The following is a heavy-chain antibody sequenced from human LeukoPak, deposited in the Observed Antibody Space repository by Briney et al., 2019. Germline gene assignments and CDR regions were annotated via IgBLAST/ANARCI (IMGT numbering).Heavy chain of an antibody. CDR1: GYTFTGYY. Sequence: ASVKVSCKASGYTFTGYYMHWVRQAPGQGLEWMGWINPNSGGTNYAQKFQGRVTMTRDTSISTAYMELSRLRSDDTAVYYCARGYCSGGSCYSAAFDIWGQGTMVTVSS. V-gene: IGHV1-2*02. CDR3: ARGYCSGGSCYSAAFDI. J-gene: IGHJ3*02. D-gene: IGHD2-15*01. CDR2: INPNSGGT.